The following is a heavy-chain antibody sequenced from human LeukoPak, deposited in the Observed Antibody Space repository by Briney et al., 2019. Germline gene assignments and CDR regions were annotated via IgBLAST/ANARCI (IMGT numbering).Heavy chain of an antibody. CDR2: IREDGNEK. J-gene: IGHJ4*02. CDR3: ARDGTPFIAVAGRFGY. Sequence: GGSLRLSCVASGFTLSSYWMSWVRQAPGKGLEWVANIREDGNEKYYVDSVKGRFTISRDNAKNSLWLQMNSLRAEDTAVYYCARDGTPFIAVAGRFGYWGQGTLVTVSS. D-gene: IGHD6-19*01. CDR1: GFTLSSYW. V-gene: IGHV3-7*01.